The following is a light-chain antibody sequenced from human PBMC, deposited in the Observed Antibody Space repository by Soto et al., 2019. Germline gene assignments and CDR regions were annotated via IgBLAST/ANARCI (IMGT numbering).Light chain of an antibody. CDR1: QALVYGDGNTY. CDR3: MHNTHWHRT. J-gene: IGKJ1*01. Sequence: DVVLPQSPLSLPVTLGQPASISCTSRQALVYGDGNTYLIWVQQRPGQSPRGRIYNVSRRDSGVPDRFSGSGSGTDFTLKSSRVEAEDVGIYYCMHNTHWHRTFDQGTKVEIK. V-gene: IGKV2-30*01. CDR2: NVS.